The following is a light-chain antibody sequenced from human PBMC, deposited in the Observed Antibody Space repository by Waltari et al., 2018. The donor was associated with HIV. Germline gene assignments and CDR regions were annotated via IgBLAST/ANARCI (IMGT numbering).Light chain of an antibody. CDR2: QVT. J-gene: IGLJ2*01. CDR1: SSDVGGYNY. CDR3: SSYAGSNKLV. Sequence: QSALTQPPSASGSPGQSVTISCTGTSSDVGGYNYVSWYQQHPGNAPKLIIYQVTERPSGVPDRVSGSKSGNTASLTVSGLQAEYEADYYCSSYAGSNKLVFGGGTKLTVV. V-gene: IGLV2-8*01.